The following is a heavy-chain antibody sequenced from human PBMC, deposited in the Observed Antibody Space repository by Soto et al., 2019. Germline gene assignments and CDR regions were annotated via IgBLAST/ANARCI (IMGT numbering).Heavy chain of an antibody. CDR1: GFTFSNAW. J-gene: IGHJ3*02. CDR3: TTAPIVVVVAATNRDAFDI. Sequence: GGSLRLSCAASGFTFSNAWMNWVRQAPGKGLEWVGRIKSKTDGGKTDYAAPVKGRFTISRDDSKNTLYLQMNSLKTEDTAVYYCTTAPIVVVVAATNRDAFDIWGQGTMVTVSS. V-gene: IGHV3-15*07. D-gene: IGHD2-15*01. CDR2: IKSKTDGGKT.